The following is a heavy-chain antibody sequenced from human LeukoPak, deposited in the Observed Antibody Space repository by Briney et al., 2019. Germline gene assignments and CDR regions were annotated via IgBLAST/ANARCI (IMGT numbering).Heavy chain of an antibody. CDR2: ISSSSGYI. CDR1: AFTFSSYS. D-gene: IGHD1-26*01. CDR3: TRARAYNGSYFDAFDI. Sequence: GGSLRLSCAASAFTFSSYSMNWVRQAPGKGLEWVSSISSSSGYIYYADSVKGRFTISRDNAENSLYLQMDSLRVEDTAVYYCTRARAYNGSYFDAFDIWGQGTTVTVSS. V-gene: IGHV3-21*01. J-gene: IGHJ3*02.